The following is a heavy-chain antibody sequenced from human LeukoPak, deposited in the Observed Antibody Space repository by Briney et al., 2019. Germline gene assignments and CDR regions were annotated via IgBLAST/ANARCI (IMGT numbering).Heavy chain of an antibody. CDR2: INPSGGST. V-gene: IGHV1-46*01. Sequence: ASVKVSCKASGGTFSSYAISWVRQAPGQGLEWMGIINPSGGSTSYAQKFQGRVTMTRDTSTSTVYMELSSLRSEDTAVYYCAGGQGITNWFDPWGQGALVTVSS. D-gene: IGHD3-10*01. J-gene: IGHJ5*02. CDR3: AGGQGITNWFDP. CDR1: GGTFSSYA.